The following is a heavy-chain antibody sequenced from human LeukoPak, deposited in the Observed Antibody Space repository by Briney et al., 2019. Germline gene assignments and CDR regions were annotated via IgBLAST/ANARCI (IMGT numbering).Heavy chain of an antibody. CDR1: GISFSGAY. Sequence: GGSLRLPCAAPGISFSGAYMSWVRQAPGKGLEWVSVIYSGGTPFYAGSVEGRFTISRDNSKNTLYLQMNSLRAEDTAVYYCAKTGIAVAGTDYFDYWGQGTLVTVSS. V-gene: IGHV3-66*02. J-gene: IGHJ4*02. CDR2: IYSGGTP. D-gene: IGHD6-19*01. CDR3: AKTGIAVAGTDYFDY.